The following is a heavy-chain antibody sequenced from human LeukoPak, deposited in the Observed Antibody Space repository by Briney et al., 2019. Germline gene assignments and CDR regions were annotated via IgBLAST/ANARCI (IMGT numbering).Heavy chain of an antibody. D-gene: IGHD3-22*01. CDR3: ARASGITMIVVLNHDAFDI. J-gene: IGHJ3*02. Sequence: PSETLSLTCAVSGDSISSSNWWSWVSQPPGRGLEWIGEIYHSGSTNYNPSLKSRVTISVDKSKNQFSLKLSSVTAADTAVYYCARASGITMIVVLNHDAFDIWGHGTMVTVSS. V-gene: IGHV4-4*02. CDR1: GDSISSSNW. CDR2: IYHSGST.